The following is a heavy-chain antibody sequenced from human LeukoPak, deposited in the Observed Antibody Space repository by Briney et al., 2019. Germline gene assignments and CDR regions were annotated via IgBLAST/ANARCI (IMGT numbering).Heavy chain of an antibody. CDR1: GYTFTSYA. CDR3: ARDPHYYGSGWSYFDY. Sequence: ASVKVSCKASGYTFTSYAMHCVRQAPGQRLEWMGWINAGNGNTKYSQKFQGRVTITRDTSASTAYMELSSLRSEDTAVYYCARDPHYYGSGWSYFDYWGQGTLVTVSS. J-gene: IGHJ4*02. CDR2: INAGNGNT. V-gene: IGHV1-3*01. D-gene: IGHD3-10*01.